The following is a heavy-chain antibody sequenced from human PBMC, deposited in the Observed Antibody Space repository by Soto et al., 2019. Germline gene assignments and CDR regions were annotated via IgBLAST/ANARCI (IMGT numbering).Heavy chain of an antibody. CDR3: ATQYSSVPFDY. V-gene: IGHV4-39*01. J-gene: IGHJ4*02. Sequence: LSLTCTVSGGSIISSSYYWGWIRQPPGKGLEWIGSIYYSGSTYYNPSLKSRVTISVDTSKNQFSLKLSSVTAADTAVYYCATQYSSVPFDYWGQGTLVTVSS. CDR2: IYYSGST. D-gene: IGHD6-19*01. CDR1: GGSIISSSYY.